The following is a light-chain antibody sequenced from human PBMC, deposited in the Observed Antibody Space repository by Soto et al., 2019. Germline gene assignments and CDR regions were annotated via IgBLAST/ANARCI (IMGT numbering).Light chain of an antibody. CDR3: CSYAGSRYV. J-gene: IGLJ1*01. CDR2: EVS. CDR1: SSDGGSYNL. V-gene: IGLV2-23*02. Sequence: QSALTQPASVSGSPGQTITISCTGTSSDGGSYNLVSWYQQHPGKAPKLMIYEVSKRPSGVSNRFSGSKSGNTASLTISGLQSEDEADYYCCSYAGSRYVFGTGTKVTVL.